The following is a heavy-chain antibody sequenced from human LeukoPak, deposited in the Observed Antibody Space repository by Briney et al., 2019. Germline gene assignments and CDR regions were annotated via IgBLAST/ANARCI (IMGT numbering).Heavy chain of an antibody. CDR2: IWSAEGNK. CDR1: GFTFSSYG. V-gene: IGHV3-33*06. J-gene: IGHJ4*02. Sequence: GGSLRLSCAASGFTFSSYGMHWVRQAPGKGLEWVAVIWSAEGNKNYLDSVKGRFTISRDNSKNTLYLQMNSLRAEDTAVYYCAKDRKSARYCSSTSCYSDYWGQGTLVTVSS. CDR3: AKDRKSARYCSSTSCYSDY. D-gene: IGHD2-2*01.